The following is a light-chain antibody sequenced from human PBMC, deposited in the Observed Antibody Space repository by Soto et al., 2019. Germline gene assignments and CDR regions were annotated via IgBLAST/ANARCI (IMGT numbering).Light chain of an antibody. CDR3: CSFAGSYTYV. CDR1: SSGVGRYDY. Sequence: QSVLTQPRSVSGSPGQSVTISCTGTSSGVGRYDYVSWYQQHPGKAPKLIIYDVSERPSGVPDRFSGSKFGNTASLTISGLQAEDEADYSCCSFAGSYTYVFGTGTKVTV. CDR2: DVS. J-gene: IGLJ1*01. V-gene: IGLV2-11*01.